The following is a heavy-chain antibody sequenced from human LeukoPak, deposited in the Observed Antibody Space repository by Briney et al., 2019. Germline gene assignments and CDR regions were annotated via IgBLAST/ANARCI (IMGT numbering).Heavy chain of an antibody. CDR2: INSRGKTI. J-gene: IGHJ4*02. D-gene: IGHD4-17*01. Sequence: GGSLRLSCAASGLTFNDYSMSWIRQAPGKGLEWVSYINSRGKTIYYADSVKGRFTISRDNAKSSLYLQMNSLRAEDTAVYYCASLYYGAADYWGQGTQVTVSS. CDR1: GLTFNDYS. CDR3: ASLYYGAADY. V-gene: IGHV3-11*01.